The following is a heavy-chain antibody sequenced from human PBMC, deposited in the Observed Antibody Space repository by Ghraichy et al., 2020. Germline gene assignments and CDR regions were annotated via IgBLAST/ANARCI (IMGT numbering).Heavy chain of an antibody. V-gene: IGHV1-69*13. J-gene: IGHJ5*02. CDR3: ARKDLSIAARRTSGRNLGWFDP. CDR1: GGTFSSYA. D-gene: IGHD6-6*01. Sequence: SVQVSCKASGGTFSSYAISWVRQAPGQGLEWMGGIIPIFGTANYAQKFQGRVTITADESTSTAYMELSSLRSEDTAVYYCARKDLSIAARRTSGRNLGWFDPWGQGTLVTVSS. CDR2: IIPIFGTA.